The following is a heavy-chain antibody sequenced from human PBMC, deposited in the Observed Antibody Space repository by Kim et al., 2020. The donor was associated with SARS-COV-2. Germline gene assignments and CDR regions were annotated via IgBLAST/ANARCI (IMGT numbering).Heavy chain of an antibody. D-gene: IGHD5-18*01. V-gene: IGHV3-30*18. CDR1: GFTFSSYG. J-gene: IGHJ4*02. CDR2: ISYDGSNK. CDR3: AKGLYTAMALDY. Sequence: GGSLRLSCAASGFTFSSYGMHWVRQAPGKGLEWVAVISYDGSNKYYADSVKGRFTISRDNSKNTLYLQMNSLRAEDTAVYYCAKGLYTAMALDYWGQGTL.